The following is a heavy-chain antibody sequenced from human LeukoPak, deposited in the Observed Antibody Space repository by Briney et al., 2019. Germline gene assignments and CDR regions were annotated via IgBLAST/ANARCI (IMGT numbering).Heavy chain of an antibody. CDR3: ARIDIALDP. Sequence: SETLSLTCAVYGGSFSGYYWSWIRQPPGKGLEWIGYIYYSGSTNYNPSLKSRVTISVDTSKNQFSLKLSSVTAADTAVYYCARIDIALDPWGQGTLVTVSS. D-gene: IGHD2-15*01. CDR1: GGSFSGYY. V-gene: IGHV4-59*01. CDR2: IYYSGST. J-gene: IGHJ5*02.